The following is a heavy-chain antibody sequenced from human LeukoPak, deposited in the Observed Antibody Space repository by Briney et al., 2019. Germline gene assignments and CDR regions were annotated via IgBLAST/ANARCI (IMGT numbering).Heavy chain of an antibody. CDR3: ATGDVVVVAAAINY. J-gene: IGHJ4*02. CDR2: INPNSGGT. CDR1: RYTFTGYY. V-gene: IGHV1-2*02. D-gene: IGHD2-15*01. Sequence: ASVKVSCNASRYTFTGYYMHWVRQAPGQGLEWMGWINPNSGGTNYAQKFQGRVTMTRDTSISTAYMELSRLRSDDTAVYYCATGDVVVVAAAINYWGQGTLVTVSS.